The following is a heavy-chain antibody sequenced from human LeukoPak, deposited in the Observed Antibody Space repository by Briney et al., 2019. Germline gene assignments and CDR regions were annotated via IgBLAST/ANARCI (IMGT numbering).Heavy chain of an antibody. J-gene: IGHJ6*03. CDR1: GGTFSSYA. CDR2: IIPIFGTA. D-gene: IGHD3-3*01. Sequence: GSSVKVSCKASGGTFSSYAISWVRQAPGQGLEWMGGIIPIFGTANYAQKFQGRVTITADESTSTAYMELSSLRSEDTAVYYCVRTYYDFWSGYYYYYMDVWGKGTTVTVSS. CDR3: VRTYYDFWSGYYYYYMDV. V-gene: IGHV1-69*01.